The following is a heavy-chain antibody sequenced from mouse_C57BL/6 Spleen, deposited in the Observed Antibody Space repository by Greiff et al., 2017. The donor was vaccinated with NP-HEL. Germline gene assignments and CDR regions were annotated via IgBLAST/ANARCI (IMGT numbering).Heavy chain of an antibody. CDR3: TRRAPSYYSNYFDY. CDR2: IRNKANNHAT. J-gene: IGHJ2*01. D-gene: IGHD2-5*01. Sequence: EVKLMESGGGLVQPGGSMKLSCAASGFTFSDAWMDWVRQSPEKGLEWVAEIRNKANNHATYYAESVKGRFTISRDDSKSSVYLQMNSLRAEDTGIYYCTRRAPSYYSNYFDYWGQGTTLTVSS. V-gene: IGHV6-6*01. CDR1: GFTFSDAW.